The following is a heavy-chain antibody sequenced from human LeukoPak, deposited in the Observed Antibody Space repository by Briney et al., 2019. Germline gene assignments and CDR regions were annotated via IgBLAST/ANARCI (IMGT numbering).Heavy chain of an antibody. D-gene: IGHD2-15*01. Sequence: GGSLRLSCAASGFTFSTYWMSWVRQAPGKGLEWVANIKEDGSEKYYVDSVKGRLTISRDNAKNSLSLQIKSLRAEDTAVYYCARQKAVVVVAATPDEDYGDYVDYYYYMDVWGKGTTVTVSS. CDR1: GFTFSTYW. CDR3: ARQKAVVVVAATPDEDYGDYVDYYYYMDV. V-gene: IGHV3-7*01. CDR2: IKEDGSEK. J-gene: IGHJ6*03.